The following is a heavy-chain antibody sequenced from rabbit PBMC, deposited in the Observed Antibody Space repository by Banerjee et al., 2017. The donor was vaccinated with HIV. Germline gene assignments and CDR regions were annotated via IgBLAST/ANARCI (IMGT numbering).Heavy chain of an antibody. CDR1: GFPFSNKAV. D-gene: IGHD6-1*01. CDR3: ARGIVYGFAGDTYPPYGMDL. Sequence: QEQLVESGGGLVKPEGSLTLTCKASGFPFSNKAVMCWVRQAPGKGLEWIACIYGGSSDSTYYASWAKGRFTISKTSSTTVTLQMTSLTAADTATYFCARGIVYGFAGDTYPPYGMDLWGQGTLVTVS. V-gene: IGHV1S45*01. CDR2: IYGGSSDST. J-gene: IGHJ6*01.